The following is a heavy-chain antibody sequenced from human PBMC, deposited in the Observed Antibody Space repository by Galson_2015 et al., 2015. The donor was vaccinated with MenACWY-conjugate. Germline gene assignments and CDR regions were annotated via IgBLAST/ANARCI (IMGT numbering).Heavy chain of an antibody. Sequence: SLRLSCAASGFSFSTYNMNWVRQAPGKGLEWVSYISGSSNTIYYADSVKGRFTISRDNAQNSLYLQMNSLRAEDTAVYYCARDFDNCGGSSSCWGQGTLVIVSS. CDR2: ISGSSNTI. CDR3: ARDFDNCGGSSSC. D-gene: IGHD2-21*01. CDR1: GFSFSTYN. J-gene: IGHJ4*02. V-gene: IGHV3-48*01.